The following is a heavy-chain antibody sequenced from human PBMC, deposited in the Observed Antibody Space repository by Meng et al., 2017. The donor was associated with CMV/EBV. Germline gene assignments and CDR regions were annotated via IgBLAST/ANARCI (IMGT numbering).Heavy chain of an antibody. J-gene: IGHJ4*02. Sequence: GESLKISCAASRFTFSDYYMSWMRQAPGKGLEWVSYISSSGSTMYYADSVKGRFTISRDNAKNSLYLQMNSLRAEDTDVYYCARDTHRNSHTPVDYWGQGTLVTVSS. CDR1: RFTFSDYY. CDR3: ARDTHRNSHTPVDY. CDR2: ISSSGSTM. D-gene: IGHD2-2*02. V-gene: IGHV3-11*01.